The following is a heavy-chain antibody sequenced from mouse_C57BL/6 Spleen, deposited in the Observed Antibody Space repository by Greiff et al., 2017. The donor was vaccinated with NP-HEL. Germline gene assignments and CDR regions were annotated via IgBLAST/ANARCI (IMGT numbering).Heavy chain of an antibody. CDR3: ARAPEYYGSSYVGNFDV. D-gene: IGHD1-1*01. J-gene: IGHJ1*03. Sequence: EVKLMESGPGLVKPSQSLSLTCSVTGYSITSGYYWNWIRQFPGNKLEWMGYISYDGSNNYNPSLKNRISITRDTSKNQFFLKLNSVTTEDTATYYCARAPEYYGSSYVGNFDVWGTGTTVTVSS. CDR1: GYSITSGYY. CDR2: ISYDGSN. V-gene: IGHV3-6*01.